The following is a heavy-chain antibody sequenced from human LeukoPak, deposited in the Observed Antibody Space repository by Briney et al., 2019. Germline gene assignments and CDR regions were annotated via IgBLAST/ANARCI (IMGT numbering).Heavy chain of an antibody. V-gene: IGHV1-2*02. Sequence: ASVKVSCKASGYTFTGYYMHWVRQAPGQGLEWMGWINPNSGGINYAQKFQGRVTMTRDTSISTAYMELSRLRSDDTAVYYCARGGITMIVPDYWGQGTLVTVSS. D-gene: IGHD3-22*01. CDR3: ARGGITMIVPDY. CDR1: GYTFTGYY. CDR2: INPNSGGI. J-gene: IGHJ4*02.